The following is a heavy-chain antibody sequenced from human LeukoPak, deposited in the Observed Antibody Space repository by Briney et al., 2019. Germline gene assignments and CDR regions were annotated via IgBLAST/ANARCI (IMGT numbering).Heavy chain of an antibody. CDR1: GYSICNGYY. V-gene: IGHV4-38-2*02. Sequence: PSETLSLTCTVSGYSICNGYYWGWIRQPPGKGLEWIGSIYHSGSTYYNPSLKSRVTISVDTSKNQFSLKLSSVTAADTAVYYCARGGRKYSSTFDYWGQGTLVTVSS. CDR2: IYHSGST. D-gene: IGHD6-13*01. J-gene: IGHJ4*02. CDR3: ARGGRKYSSTFDY.